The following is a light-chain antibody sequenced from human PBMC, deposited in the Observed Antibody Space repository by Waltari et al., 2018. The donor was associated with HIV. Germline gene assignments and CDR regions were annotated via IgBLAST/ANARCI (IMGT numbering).Light chain of an antibody. CDR1: QSIFYNSNSKNY. J-gene: IGKJ1*01. CDR2: WAS. V-gene: IGKV4-1*01. Sequence: DIVMTQSPASLPVSLGERAAINCKSSQSIFYNSNSKNYLAWYQQKPGQPPRLLIYWASTRESGVPDRFSGSGSGTDFTLTISSLQAEDVAVYYCQQYYSTPLTFGQGTKVESK. CDR3: QQYYSTPLT.